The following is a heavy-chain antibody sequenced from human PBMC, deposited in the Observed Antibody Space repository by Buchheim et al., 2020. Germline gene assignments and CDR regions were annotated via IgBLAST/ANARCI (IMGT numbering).Heavy chain of an antibody. J-gene: IGHJ4*02. V-gene: IGHV4-30-4*01. Sequence: QVQLQESGPGLVKPSQTLSLTCTVSGGSISSGDYYWTWIRQPPGKGLEWIGYIYFSGSTYYNPALKSRVIISVEPSKNQFSLRLSSVTAADTAVYYCARENRWGVTGTQNPFDYWGQGTL. CDR1: GGSISSGDYY. CDR2: IYFSGST. D-gene: IGHD1-20*01. CDR3: ARENRWGVTGTQNPFDY.